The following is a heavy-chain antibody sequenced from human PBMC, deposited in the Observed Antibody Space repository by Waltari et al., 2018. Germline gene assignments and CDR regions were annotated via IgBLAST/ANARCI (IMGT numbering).Heavy chain of an antibody. J-gene: IGHJ4*02. CDR1: GCTFSSFS. CDR2: FSRDGVTT. V-gene: IGHV3-64*01. CDR3: ARIDGSGWYGS. Sequence: EVQMVESGGGLVQPGGSLRLSCAASGCTFSSFSMHWVRQAPGKGLEYVSAFSRDGVTTYYANSVKGRFTISRDNSKNTLYLQMGSLRAEDMAVYYCARIDGSGWYGSWGQGTLVTVSS. D-gene: IGHD6-19*01.